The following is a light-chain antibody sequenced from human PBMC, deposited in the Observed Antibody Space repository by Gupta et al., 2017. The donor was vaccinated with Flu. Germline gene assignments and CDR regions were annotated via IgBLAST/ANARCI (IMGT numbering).Light chain of an antibody. Sequence: DIQMTQSPSSLSASVGDRVAFTCRASQDIKNDLNWYQQKPGKAPQRLVYSLSALGSGVPSRFSGSGSGTEFTLTISSLQPEDSAIYYCLQHNTFPLTFGQGTRLEIK. V-gene: IGKV1-17*01. CDR1: QDIKND. CDR3: LQHNTFPLT. J-gene: IGKJ5*01. CDR2: SLS.